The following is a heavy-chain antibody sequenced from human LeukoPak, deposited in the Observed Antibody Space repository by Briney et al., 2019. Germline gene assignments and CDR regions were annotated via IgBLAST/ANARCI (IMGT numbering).Heavy chain of an antibody. V-gene: IGHV4-59*01. CDR3: AREAVPYYMDV. D-gene: IGHD2-2*01. J-gene: IGHJ6*03. CDR2: IYYSGST. Sequence: WETLSLTCTVSGGSMSNYYWRWIRQPPGKGLEWIGYIYYSGSTYYNPSLKSRVTISRDTSKNQFSLKLTSVTAADTAVYYCAREAVPYYMDVWGKGTTVTVSS. CDR1: GGSMSNYY.